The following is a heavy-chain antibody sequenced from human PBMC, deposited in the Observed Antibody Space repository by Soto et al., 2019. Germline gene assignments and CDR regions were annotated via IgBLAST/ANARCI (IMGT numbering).Heavy chain of an antibody. CDR3: LMDHIGSGWYLDD. Sequence: QVQLVQSGAEVKKPGSSVKVSCKASGGTFSRYTISWVRQAPGQGLEWMGRIIPILGKANYGKKFQGSVTXTXDXXTSTAYMELSSLRSEDTAVYYCLMDHIGSGWYLDDWGQGTLVTVSS. CDR1: GGTFSRYT. J-gene: IGHJ4*02. V-gene: IGHV1-69*02. CDR2: IIPILGKA. D-gene: IGHD6-19*01.